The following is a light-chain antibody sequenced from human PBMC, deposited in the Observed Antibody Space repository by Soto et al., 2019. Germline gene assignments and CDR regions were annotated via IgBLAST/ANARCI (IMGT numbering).Light chain of an antibody. J-gene: IGKJ1*01. Sequence: EMVLTQSPGTLSLSTGERATLACRASQRVSSSYLAWYQQKPGQAPRLLIYGASSRATGIPARFSGSGSGTDFTLTISRLEPEDFAVYYCQQYGSSPRTLGQGTKVEIK. V-gene: IGKV3-20*01. CDR3: QQYGSSPRT. CDR2: GAS. CDR1: QRVSSSY.